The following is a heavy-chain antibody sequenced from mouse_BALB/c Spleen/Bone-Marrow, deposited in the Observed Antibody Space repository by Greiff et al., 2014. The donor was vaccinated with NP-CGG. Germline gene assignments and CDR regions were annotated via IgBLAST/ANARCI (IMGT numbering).Heavy chain of an antibody. D-gene: IGHD1-2*01. J-gene: IGHJ4*01. CDR1: GVSLTSYG. CDR2: IWADGST. Sequence: QVQLKESGPGLGGPSQSLSISFTVSGVSLTSYGVHWGRQPPGKGLGGLGVIWADGSTNYNSALMSRLSISKDNSKSQVFLKMNSLQTDDTAMYYCARITTATGAMDYWGQGTSVTVSS. CDR3: ARITTATGAMDY. V-gene: IGHV2-9*02.